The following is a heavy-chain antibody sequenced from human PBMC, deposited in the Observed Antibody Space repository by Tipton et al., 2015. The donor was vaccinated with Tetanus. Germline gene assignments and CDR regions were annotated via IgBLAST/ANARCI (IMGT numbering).Heavy chain of an antibody. CDR2: IYYSGST. CDR3: ARDQGGGRVARLNWFGP. D-gene: IGHD3-16*01. V-gene: IGHV4-31*03. CDR1: GGSISSGGYY. J-gene: IGHJ5*02. Sequence: TPSLTCTVSGGSISSGGYYWSWIRHRPGKGLEWIGYIYYSGSTFYNPSLKSRVTISVDTSKNQFSLRLSSVTAADTAVYYCARDQGGGRVARLNWFGPWGQGALVTVSS.